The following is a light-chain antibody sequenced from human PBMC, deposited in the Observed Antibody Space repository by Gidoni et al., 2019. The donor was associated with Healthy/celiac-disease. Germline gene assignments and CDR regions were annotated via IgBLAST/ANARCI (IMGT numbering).Light chain of an antibody. J-gene: IGKJ2*04. CDR2: AAS. CDR1: QIISSY. Sequence: DIQMTQSPSSLSASVGDRVTITCRASQIISSYLNWYQQKPGKAPKLLIYAASSLQSGVPSRFSGSGSGTDFTLTSSSLQPEDFATYYWQQSNSTPLSSVGQXTKLEIK. CDR3: QQSNSTPLSS. V-gene: IGKV1-39*01.